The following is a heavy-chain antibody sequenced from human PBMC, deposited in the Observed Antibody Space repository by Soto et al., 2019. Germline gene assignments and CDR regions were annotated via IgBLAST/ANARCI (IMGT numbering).Heavy chain of an antibody. CDR2: ISSSSSYI. V-gene: IGHV3-21*01. CDR3: ARVRESTLTRAFDI. J-gene: IGHJ3*02. D-gene: IGHD3-10*01. Sequence: LRLSCAASGFTFSSYSMNWVRQAPGKGLEWVSSISSSSSYIYYADSVKGRFTISRDNAKNSLYLQMNSLRAEDTAVYYCARVRESTLTRAFDIWGQGTMVT. CDR1: GFTFSSYS.